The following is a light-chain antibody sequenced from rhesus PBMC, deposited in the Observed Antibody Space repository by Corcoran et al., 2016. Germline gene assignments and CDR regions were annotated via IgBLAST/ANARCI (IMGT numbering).Light chain of an antibody. CDR1: QRVGSN. Sequence: ETVVTQSPATRSLSPGERDTLSCRASQRVGSNLAWYQQQPGQAPKLPIYDASSRATGIPDSFGGSGSGTELTLTMSGLEPEDVGVYYCQQYNNWNSFGQGTKVEVK. J-gene: IGKJ2*01. CDR3: QQYNNWNS. V-gene: IGKV3-42*02. CDR2: DAS.